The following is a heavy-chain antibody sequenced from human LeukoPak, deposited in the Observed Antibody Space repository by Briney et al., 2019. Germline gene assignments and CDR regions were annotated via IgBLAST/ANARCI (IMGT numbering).Heavy chain of an antibody. CDR2: ISGSTTYT. CDR3: AKDIKGWSSIDWFDP. CDR1: GFTFGSYP. V-gene: IGHV3-21*04. D-gene: IGHD6-19*01. J-gene: IGHJ5*02. Sequence: GGSLRLSCATSGFTFGSYPMYWVRQAPGKGLEWVSSISGSTTYTYYADSMKGRFSISRVNSKNTLYLQMNSLRAEDTAVYYCAKDIKGWSSIDWFDPWGQGTLVTVSS.